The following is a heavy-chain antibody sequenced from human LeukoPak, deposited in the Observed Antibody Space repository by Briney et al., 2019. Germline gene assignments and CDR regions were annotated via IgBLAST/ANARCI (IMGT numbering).Heavy chain of an antibody. V-gene: IGHV4-30-2*01. CDR1: GGSISSGGYY. J-gene: IGHJ4*02. CDR2: IYHSGST. CDR3: ARGTDAWKVGY. D-gene: IGHD1-1*01. Sequence: PSETLSLTCTVSGGSISSGGYYWSWIRQPPGKGLEWIGYIYHSGSTYYNPSLKSRVTISVDRSNNQFSLKLSSVTAADTAVYYCARGTDAWKVGYWGQGTLVTVSS.